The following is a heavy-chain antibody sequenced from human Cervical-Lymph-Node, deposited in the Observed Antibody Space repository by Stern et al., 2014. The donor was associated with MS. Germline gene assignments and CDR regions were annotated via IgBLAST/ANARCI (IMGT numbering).Heavy chain of an antibody. CDR3: ASGTGSKRPTGNY. D-gene: IGHD3/OR15-3a*01. CDR1: GDTFNSHY. CDR2: INPSGDSA. J-gene: IGHJ4*02. V-gene: IGHV1-46*02. Sequence: QVQLVQSGAEVKKPGASVKVSCKASGDTFNSHYMHWVRQAPGQGLEWVGIINPSGDSASYAQKFQGKVTMTRDTSTSTVYMELSSLRSEDTAVYYCASGTGSKRPTGNYWGQGTLVTVSS.